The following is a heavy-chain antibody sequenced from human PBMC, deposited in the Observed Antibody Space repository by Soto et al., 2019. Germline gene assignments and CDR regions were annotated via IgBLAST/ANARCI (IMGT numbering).Heavy chain of an antibody. CDR3: ARITRQDGYKHLDY. CDR2: IDWDDDK. J-gene: IGHJ4*02. CDR1: GFSLITSGVG. Sequence: SGPTLVNPTQTLTLTCSFSGFSLITSGVGVGWIRQPPGKALEWLARIDWDDDKYYSTSLKTRLTISKDTSKNQVVLTMTNMDPVDTATYYCARITRQDGYKHLDYWGQGTLVTVSS. V-gene: IGHV2-70*11. D-gene: IGHD5-12*01.